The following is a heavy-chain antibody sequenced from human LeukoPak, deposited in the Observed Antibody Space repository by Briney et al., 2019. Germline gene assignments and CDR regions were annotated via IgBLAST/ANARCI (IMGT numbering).Heavy chain of an antibody. J-gene: IGHJ6*02. D-gene: IGHD3-10*01. CDR1: GFTFSSYS. CDR3: AKMVSKLLWFGESSYYYGMDV. V-gene: IGHV3-23*01. Sequence: GGSLRLSCAASGFTFSSYSMNWVRQAPGKGLEWVSAISGSGGSTYYADSVKGRFTISRDNSKNTLYLQMNSLRAEDTAVYYCAKMVSKLLWFGESSYYYGMDVWGQGTTVTVSS. CDR2: ISGSGGST.